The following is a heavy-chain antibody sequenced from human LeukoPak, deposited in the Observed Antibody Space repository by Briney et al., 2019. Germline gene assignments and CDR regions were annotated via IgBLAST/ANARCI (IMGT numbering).Heavy chain of an antibody. J-gene: IGHJ3*02. V-gene: IGHV3-30-3*01. CDR1: GFTFSSYA. Sequence: GSLRLSCAASGFTFSSYAMHWVRQAPGKGLEWVGVISYDGSNKYYADSVKGRFTISRDISKNTLYLQMNSLRAEDTAVYYCASPPYGDYSGGAFDIWGQGTMVTVSS. CDR2: ISYDGSNK. CDR3: ASPPYGDYSGGAFDI. D-gene: IGHD4-17*01.